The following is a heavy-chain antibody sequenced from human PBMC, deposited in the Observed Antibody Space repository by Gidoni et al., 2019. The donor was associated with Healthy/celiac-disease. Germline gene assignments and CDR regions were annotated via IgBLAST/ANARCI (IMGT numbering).Heavy chain of an antibody. CDR2: INSAGSST. Sequence: EVQLVESGGGLVQPGGSLRLSCAASGFTFRSYWMHWVRQAPGEGLVWVSRINSAGSSTSYADSVKGRFTISRDNAKNTLYLQMNSLRAEDTAVYYCAGYNWNDCFDYWGQGTLVTVSS. D-gene: IGHD1-1*01. V-gene: IGHV3-74*01. J-gene: IGHJ4*02. CDR3: AGYNWNDCFDY. CDR1: GFTFRSYW.